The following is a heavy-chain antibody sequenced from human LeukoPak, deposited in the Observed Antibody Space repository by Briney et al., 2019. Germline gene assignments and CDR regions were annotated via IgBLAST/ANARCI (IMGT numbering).Heavy chain of an antibody. CDR3: AKTTRMRPYYYYMDV. V-gene: IGHV3-23*01. D-gene: IGHD1-1*01. CDR1: GFTFSSYG. J-gene: IGHJ6*03. CDR2: ISGSGGST. Sequence: HPGGTLRLSCAASGFTFSSYGMSWVRQAPGKGLEWVSAISGSGGSTYYADSVKGRFTISRDNSKNTLYLQMNSLRAEDTAVYYCAKTTRMRPYYYYMDVWGKGTTVTISS.